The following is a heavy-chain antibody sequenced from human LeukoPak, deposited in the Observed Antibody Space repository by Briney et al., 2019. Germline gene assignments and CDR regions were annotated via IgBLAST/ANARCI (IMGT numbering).Heavy chain of an antibody. CDR1: GFTFDDYG. Sequence: GPGGSLRLSCAASGFTFDDYGMSWVRQAPGKGLEWVSGINWNGGSTGYADSVKGRFTISRDNAKNSLYLQMNSLRAEDTALYYCARGAFYSSGWYENYWGQGALVTVSS. V-gene: IGHV3-20*04. CDR2: INWNGGST. CDR3: ARGAFYSSGWYENY. J-gene: IGHJ4*02. D-gene: IGHD6-19*01.